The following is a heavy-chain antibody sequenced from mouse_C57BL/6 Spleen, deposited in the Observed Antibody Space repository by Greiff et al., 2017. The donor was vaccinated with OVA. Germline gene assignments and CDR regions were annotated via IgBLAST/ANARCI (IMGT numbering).Heavy chain of an antibody. CDR1: GYTFTSYW. V-gene: IGHV1-64*01. CDR2: IHPNSGST. D-gene: IGHD1-1*02. J-gene: IGHJ4*01. Sequence: VQLQQPGAELVKPGASVKLSCKASGYTFTSYWMHWVKQRPGQGLEWIGMIHPNSGSTNYNEKFKSKATLTVDKSSSTAYMQLSSLTSEDSAVYYCARGGGSHLYAMDYWGQGTSVTVSS. CDR3: ARGGGSHLYAMDY.